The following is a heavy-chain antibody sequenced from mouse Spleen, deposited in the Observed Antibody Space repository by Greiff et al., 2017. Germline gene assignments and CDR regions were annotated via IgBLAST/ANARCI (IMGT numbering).Heavy chain of an antibody. Sequence: VQLQQSGPELVKPGASVKISCKASGYTFTDYNMHWVKQSHGKSLEWIGYIYPYNGGTGYNQKFKSKATLTVDNSSSTAYMELRSLTSEDSAVYYCARKDLYAMDYWGQGTSVTVSS. CDR1: GYTFTDYN. V-gene: IGHV1S29*02. J-gene: IGHJ4*01. CDR3: ARKDLYAMDY. CDR2: IYPYNGGT.